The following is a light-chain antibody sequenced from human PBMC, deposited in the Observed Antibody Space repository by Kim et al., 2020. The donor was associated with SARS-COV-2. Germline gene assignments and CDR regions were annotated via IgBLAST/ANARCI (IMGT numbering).Light chain of an antibody. CDR2: AAS. Sequence: ASVGKIVTITCRASQDISNYLAWFQLKPGKAPKLLIYAASALQPGVPSRFSGSGSGTDFTLTVTSLQPEDVATYYCQKCDSAPWTFGKGTKVDIK. V-gene: IGKV1-27*01. CDR3: QKCDSAPWT. J-gene: IGKJ1*01. CDR1: QDISNY.